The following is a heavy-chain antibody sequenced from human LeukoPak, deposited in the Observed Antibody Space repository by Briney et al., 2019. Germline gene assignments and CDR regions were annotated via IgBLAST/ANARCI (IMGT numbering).Heavy chain of an antibody. CDR1: GYTFTGYY. D-gene: IGHD3-10*01. J-gene: IGHJ6*03. CDR3: ASLSTMALYYYYMDV. V-gene: IGHV1-2*02. CDR2: INPNSGGT. Sequence: GASVKVSCKASGYTFTGYYMHWVRQAPGQGLEWMGWINPNSGGTNYAQKFQGRVTMTRDTSISTAYMELSRLRSDDTAVYYCASLSTMALYYYYMDVWGKGTTVTVSS.